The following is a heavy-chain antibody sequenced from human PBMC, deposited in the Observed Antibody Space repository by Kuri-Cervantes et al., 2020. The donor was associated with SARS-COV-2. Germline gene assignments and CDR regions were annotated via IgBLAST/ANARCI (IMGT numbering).Heavy chain of an antibody. J-gene: IGHJ4*02. CDR1: GYTFTSYW. Sequence: GESLKISCKASGYTFTSYWISWVRQMPGRGLEWMGRIDPTDSYTNYSPSFQGHVTLSVDKSTTTAHLQWTSLQASDTAIYYCVRCYDSSGYPDYWGQGTLVTVSS. V-gene: IGHV5-10-1*01. D-gene: IGHD3-22*01. CDR2: IDPTDSYT. CDR3: VRCYDSSGYPDY.